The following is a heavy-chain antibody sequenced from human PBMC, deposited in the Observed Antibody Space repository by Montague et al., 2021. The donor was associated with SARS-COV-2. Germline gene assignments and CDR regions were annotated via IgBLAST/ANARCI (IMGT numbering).Heavy chain of an antibody. CDR1: GGSMINNY. CDR2: ISYAGST. V-gene: IGHV4-59*01. J-gene: IGHJ6*02. D-gene: IGHD5-12*01. CDR3: ARGGGLLQYSDYYGMDA. Sequence: SETLSLTCSVYGGSMINNYWSWIRQPPGKGLEWMGYISYAGSTDYNPSRESRATLSIDTSKNEFSLKLTSVTAADTAVYYCARGGGLLQYSDYYGMDAGGQETSVTASS.